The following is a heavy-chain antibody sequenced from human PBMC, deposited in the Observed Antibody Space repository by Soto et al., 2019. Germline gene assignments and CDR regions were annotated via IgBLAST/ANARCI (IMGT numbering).Heavy chain of an antibody. CDR2: IYYSGSA. V-gene: IGHV4-30-4*01. Sequence: QMHLQESGPGLVKPSQTLSLTCTVSGGSISSGDYYWSWIRQPPGKGLEWIGNIYYSGSAYYNPSLSSRVTMSIDTSRNQFSLKLSSVTAADTAVYYCARRPTDDGSEYKNWFGPWGQGTLVTVSS. CDR3: ARRPTDDGSEYKNWFGP. J-gene: IGHJ5*02. CDR1: GGSISSGDYY. D-gene: IGHD3-22*01.